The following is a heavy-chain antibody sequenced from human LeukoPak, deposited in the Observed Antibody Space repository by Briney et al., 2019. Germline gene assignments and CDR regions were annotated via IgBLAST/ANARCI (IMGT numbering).Heavy chain of an antibody. CDR3: TTDLGYSYGYYYYGMDV. Sequence: GGSLRLPCAASGFTFSNAWMSWVRQAPGKGLEWVGRIKSKTDGGTTDYAAPVKGRFTISRDDSKNTLYLQMNSLKTEDTAVYYCTTDLGYSYGYYYYGMDVWGQGTTVTVSS. CDR2: IKSKTDGGTT. V-gene: IGHV3-15*01. J-gene: IGHJ6*02. D-gene: IGHD5-18*01. CDR1: GFTFSNAW.